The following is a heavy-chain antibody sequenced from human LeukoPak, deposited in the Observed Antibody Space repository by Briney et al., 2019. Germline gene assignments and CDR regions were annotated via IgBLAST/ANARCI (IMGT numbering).Heavy chain of an antibody. J-gene: IGHJ3*02. D-gene: IGHD3-10*02. CDR2: MYYSGST. Sequence: SETLSLTCTVSGDSVSLYCWSWIRQPPGKGLEWIGNMYYSGSTTYNPSLKSRITSSVDTSKNQFSLKLSSVTAADTAVYYCARGMFAFDIWGQGTMVTVSS. CDR3: ARGMFAFDI. CDR1: GDSVSLYC. V-gene: IGHV4-59*02.